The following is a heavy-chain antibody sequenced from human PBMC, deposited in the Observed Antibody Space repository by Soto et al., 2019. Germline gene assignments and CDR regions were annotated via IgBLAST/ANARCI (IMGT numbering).Heavy chain of an antibody. D-gene: IGHD3-3*01. Sequence: ASVQVSCKASGYTFTSYAMHWVRQAPGQRLEWMGWINAGNGNTKYSQKFQGRVTITRDTSASTAYMELSSLRSEDTAVYYCARGYYDFWSGYLYWGQGTLVTVSS. CDR1: GYTFTSYA. CDR3: ARGYYDFWSGYLY. CDR2: INAGNGNT. J-gene: IGHJ4*02. V-gene: IGHV1-3*01.